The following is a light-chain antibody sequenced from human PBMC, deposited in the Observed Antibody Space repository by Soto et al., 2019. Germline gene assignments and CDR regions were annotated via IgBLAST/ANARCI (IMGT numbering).Light chain of an antibody. CDR3: QQYDRSPIS. Sequence: EIVLTQSPGTLSLSPGERATLYCRASHSISSNRFAWFQEKPGQAPSLLIYGVSSRATGITDRFSGSGSGTDFTLTISRLEPEDFGVYYCQQYDRSPISFGPGTKVDIK. V-gene: IGKV3-20*01. J-gene: IGKJ3*01. CDR2: GVS. CDR1: HSISSNR.